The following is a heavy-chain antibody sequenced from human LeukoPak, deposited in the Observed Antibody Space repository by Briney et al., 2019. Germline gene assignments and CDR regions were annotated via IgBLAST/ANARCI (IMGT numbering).Heavy chain of an antibody. CDR3: ARVSHIAAAGTFLDY. D-gene: IGHD6-13*01. V-gene: IGHV3-21*01. J-gene: IGHJ4*02. CDR1: GFTFSSYV. Sequence: PGGSLRLSCAASGFTFSSYVMNWVRQAPGKGLEWVSSISSSSGYIYYADSVKGRFTISRDNAKNSLYLQMNSLRAEDTAVYYCARVSHIAAAGTFLDYWGQGTLVTVSS. CDR2: ISSSSGYI.